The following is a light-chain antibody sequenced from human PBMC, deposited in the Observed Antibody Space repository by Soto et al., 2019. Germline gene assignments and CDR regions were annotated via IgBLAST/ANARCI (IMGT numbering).Light chain of an antibody. V-gene: IGLV7-46*01. CDR1: TGAVTSGHY. Sequence: QAVVTQELSLTVSPGGTVTLTCGSSTGAVTSGHYPYWFQQKPGQAPRTLVYNTSDKHSWAPARFSGSLLGGKAALTLSGAQPEDEAEYYCLLSYSGARVFGGGTKVTVL. J-gene: IGLJ3*02. CDR3: LLSYSGARV. CDR2: NTS.